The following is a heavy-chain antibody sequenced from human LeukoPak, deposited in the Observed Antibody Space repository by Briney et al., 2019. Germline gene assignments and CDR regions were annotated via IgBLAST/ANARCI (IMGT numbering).Heavy chain of an antibody. CDR1: GASISSGGYY. D-gene: IGHD3-16*01. J-gene: IGHJ4*02. CDR2: IYQSGST. CDR3: ATYTAVSYLGADY. Sequence: SQTLSLTCTVSGASISSGGYYWSWIRQPPGKGLEWIGYIYQSGSTFYNPSLKSRVAVSLDRSKSQFSLKLSSVTAADTAVYYCATYTAVSYLGADYWGQGTLVTVSS. V-gene: IGHV4-30-2*01.